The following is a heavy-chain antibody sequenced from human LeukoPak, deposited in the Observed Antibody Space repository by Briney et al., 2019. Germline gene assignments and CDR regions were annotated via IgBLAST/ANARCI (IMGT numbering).Heavy chain of an antibody. CDR2: IIPIFGTA. J-gene: IGHJ4*02. CDR3: ARGPLYGTNFDY. Sequence: SVKVSCKASGGTFSSYAISWVRQAPGQGLEWMGGIIPIFGTANYAQKFQGRVTITTDESTSTAYMELSSLRSEDTAVYYCARGPLYGTNFDYWGQGTLVTVSS. V-gene: IGHV1-69*05. CDR1: GGTFSSYA. D-gene: IGHD3-3*01.